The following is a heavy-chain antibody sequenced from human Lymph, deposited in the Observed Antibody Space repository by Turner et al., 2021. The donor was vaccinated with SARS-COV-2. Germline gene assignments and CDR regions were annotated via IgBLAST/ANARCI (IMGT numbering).Heavy chain of an antibody. J-gene: IGHJ5*02. CDR1: GGTFSSYA. V-gene: IGHV1-69*10. Sequence: QVQLVQSEAEVKKPGSSVKVSCKASGGTFSSYAITWVRQAPGQGLEWMGGIIPILAIANFAQKFQGRVTITADKSTSTAYMELSSLRAEDTAVYYCARDSPYCSSTSCYDPWGQGTLVTVSS. D-gene: IGHD2-2*01. CDR3: ARDSPYCSSTSCYDP. CDR2: IIPILAIA.